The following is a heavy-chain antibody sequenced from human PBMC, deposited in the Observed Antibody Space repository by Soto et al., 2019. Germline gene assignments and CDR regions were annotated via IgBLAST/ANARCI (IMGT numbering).Heavy chain of an antibody. Sequence: QVQLVQSGAEVKKPGASVKVFCKASGYTFTSYDINWVRQATGEGLEWMGWMNSNSGNTGYAQKCQGRVTMTRNTSISTAYMELSSLRSYDTAVYYCARESSSGWYVDYWGHGTLVTVSS. J-gene: IGHJ4*01. CDR1: GYTFTSYD. V-gene: IGHV1-8*01. CDR2: MNSNSGNT. CDR3: ARESSSGWYVDY. D-gene: IGHD6-19*01.